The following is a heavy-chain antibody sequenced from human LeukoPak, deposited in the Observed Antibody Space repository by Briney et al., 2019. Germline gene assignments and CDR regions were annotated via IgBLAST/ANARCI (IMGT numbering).Heavy chain of an antibody. D-gene: IGHD2-2*02. Sequence: GGSLRLSCAASGFTFNTYSMNWVRQAPGKGLEWISHISSSSNTIYYADSVKGRFTISRDNAENSLYLQMNSLRAEDTAVYYCARAPVTARYPHYFDYWGQGTLVTVSS. CDR2: ISSSSNTI. J-gene: IGHJ4*02. V-gene: IGHV3-48*04. CDR1: GFTFNTYS. CDR3: ARAPVTARYPHYFDY.